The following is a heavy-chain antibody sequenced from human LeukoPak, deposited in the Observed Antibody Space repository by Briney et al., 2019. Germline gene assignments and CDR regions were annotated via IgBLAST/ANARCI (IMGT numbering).Heavy chain of an antibody. CDR2: ISGTSTYI. CDR1: GFTFSSYS. J-gene: IGHJ4*02. D-gene: IGHD6-19*01. V-gene: IGHV3-21*01. Sequence: GGSLRLSCAASGFTFSSYSMNWVRQAPGQGMERVSSISGTSTYIYYADPVRGRFTIYRDNAKNSLYLQMNSLRAEDTAVYYCARDREAGQGLDDYWGQGTLVTVSS. CDR3: ARDREAGQGLDDY.